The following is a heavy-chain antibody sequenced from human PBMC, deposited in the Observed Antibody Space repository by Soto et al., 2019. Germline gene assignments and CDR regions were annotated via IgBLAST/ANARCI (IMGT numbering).Heavy chain of an antibody. V-gene: IGHV4-59*02. Sequence: PSETLSLTCSFSGDSVTSHYFTWIRQSPEKGLEWIGYMHYTGFSHYNPSLKSRLPISVDKSKNQFSLKLSSVTAADTAVYYCASPGYRSGWYSGAFDYWGQGTLVTVSS. D-gene: IGHD6-19*01. CDR3: ASPGYRSGWYSGAFDY. CDR2: MHYTGFS. CDR1: GDSVTSHY. J-gene: IGHJ4*02.